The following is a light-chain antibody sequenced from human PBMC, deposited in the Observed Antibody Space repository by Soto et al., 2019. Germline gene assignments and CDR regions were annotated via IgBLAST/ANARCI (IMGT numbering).Light chain of an antibody. CDR1: QDIRNT. V-gene: IGKV1-13*02. CDR3: QQLNSYPQT. CDR2: DAS. J-gene: IGKJ4*01. Sequence: IQMTQSPSSLSASLGDVVAIXXRASQDIRNTLAWYQQKPGEAPKLXIYDASNLESGVPSRFSGSGSETEFTLTISRLQPDDFATYYCQQLNSYPQTFGGGTKVDIK.